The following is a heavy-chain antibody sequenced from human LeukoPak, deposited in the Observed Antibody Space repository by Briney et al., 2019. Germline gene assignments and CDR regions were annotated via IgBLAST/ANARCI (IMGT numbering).Heavy chain of an antibody. J-gene: IGHJ4*02. CDR1: GFTFNQYV. V-gene: IGHV3-30*04. D-gene: IGHD3-22*01. Sequence: GRSLRLSCAASGFTFNQYVIHWARQAPGKGLEWVAVISNDGITRFYATSVKGRCTISRDDSKSTVHLQLSSLRVEDTAVYYCVREGYYDSGGPFSGYFDYWGRGDLVTVSS. CDR2: ISNDGITR. CDR3: VREGYYDSGGPFSGYFDY.